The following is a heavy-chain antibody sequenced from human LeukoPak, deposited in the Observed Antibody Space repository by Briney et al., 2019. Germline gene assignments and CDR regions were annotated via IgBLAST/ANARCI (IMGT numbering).Heavy chain of an antibody. V-gene: IGHV4-59*08. D-gene: IGHD3-10*01. J-gene: IGHJ4*02. CDR1: GGSISSYY. CDR2: IYYSGST. CDR3: AKGGSGSYYNEPFDY. Sequence: SETLSLTCTVSGGSISSYYWSWIRQPPGKGLEWIGYIYYSGSTNYNPSLKSRVTISVDTSKNQFSLKLSSVTAADTAVYYCAKGGSGSYYNEPFDYWGQGTLVTVSS.